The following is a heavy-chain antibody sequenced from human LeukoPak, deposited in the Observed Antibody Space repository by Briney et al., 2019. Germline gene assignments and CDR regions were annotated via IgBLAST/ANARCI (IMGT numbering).Heavy chain of an antibody. CDR1: GFTFGDYA. CDR3: ARGPGLRFLEWFDY. CDR2: IRSKAYGGTT. D-gene: IGHD3-3*01. Sequence: GSLRLSCTASGFTFGDYAMSWVRQAPGKGLEWVGFIRSKAYGGTTEYAASVKGRFTISRDDSKSIAYLQMNSLKTEDTAVYYCARGPGLRFLEWFDYWGQGTLVTVSS. J-gene: IGHJ4*02. V-gene: IGHV3-49*04.